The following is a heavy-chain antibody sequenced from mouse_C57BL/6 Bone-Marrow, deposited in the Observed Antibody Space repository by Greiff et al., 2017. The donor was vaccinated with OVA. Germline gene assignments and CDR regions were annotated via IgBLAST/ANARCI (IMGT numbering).Heavy chain of an antibody. CDR1: VSTFTSYW. D-gene: IGHD3-2*02. CDR2: INPCVSYT. J-gene: IGHJ4*01. V-gene: IGHV1-69*01. CDR3: SRWAAQAHYAMDY. Sequence: VQLQQPGAELVMPGASVKLSCKASVSTFTSYWMHWVKQRPGQGLEWIGEINPCVSYTNYNQKFKGKSTLTVDNSSSTAYMQRISLTSSDSAVYYCSRWAAQAHYAMDYWGQGTSVTVSS.